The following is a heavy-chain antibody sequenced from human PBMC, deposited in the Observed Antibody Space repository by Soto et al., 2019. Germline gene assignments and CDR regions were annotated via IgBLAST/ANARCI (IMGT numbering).Heavy chain of an antibody. CDR1: GFNFSSYA. Sequence: PGGSLRLSCAASGFNFSSYAMHWVRQAPGKGLEWVAVISYDGGGKYDADSVKGRFTISRDNSKNTLYVEMNSLSAEDTAFYYCARECQPAXGTTPHNWGQGTLVTVSS. J-gene: IGHJ4*02. D-gene: IGHD1-7*01. V-gene: IGHV3-30*04. CDR2: ISYDGGGK. CDR3: ARECQPAXGTTPHN.